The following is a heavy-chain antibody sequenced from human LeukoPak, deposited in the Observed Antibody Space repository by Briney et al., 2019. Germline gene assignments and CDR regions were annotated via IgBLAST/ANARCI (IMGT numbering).Heavy chain of an antibody. V-gene: IGHV4-59*01. J-gene: IGHJ4*02. CDR3: ARVRGYYDSSGYDY. CDR1: GAAISSYY. D-gene: IGHD3-22*01. Sequence: SETLSLTCTVSGAAISSYYWSWIRQPPGKGLEWIGYIYYSGSTNYNPALKSRVTISEDTSKNQISLKLSSVTAADTAVYYCARVRGYYDSSGYDYWGQGTLVTVSS. CDR2: IYYSGST.